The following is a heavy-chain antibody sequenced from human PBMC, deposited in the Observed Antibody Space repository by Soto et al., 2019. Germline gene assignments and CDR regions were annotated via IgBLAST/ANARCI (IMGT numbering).Heavy chain of an antibody. V-gene: IGHV3-74*01. CDR1: GFTFSNFW. CDR2: INNDGSIT. D-gene: IGHD2-2*01. Sequence: PGGSLRLSCAASGFTFSNFWMHWVRQVPGKGLEWVSCINNDGSITNYADSVKGRFTISRDNAKNTLYLQMSSLRAADTAMYYCTSTSWFDYWGQGALVTVSS. J-gene: IGHJ4*02. CDR3: TSTSWFDY.